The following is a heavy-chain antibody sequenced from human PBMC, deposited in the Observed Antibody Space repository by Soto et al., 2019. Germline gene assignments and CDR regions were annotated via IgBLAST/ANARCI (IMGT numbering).Heavy chain of an antibody. CDR3: AKRSPYSSGWYSPIFDY. V-gene: IGHV3-23*01. CDR2: ISESGGST. J-gene: IGHJ4*02. Sequence: PGGSLRLSCGASGFTFSNYYMSWIRQAPGKGLEWVSYISESGGSTHYADSVRGRFTVSRGNSKNSLSLRMNSLRDEDTAVYFCAKRSPYSSGWYSPIFDYWGQGALVTVSS. D-gene: IGHD6-13*01. CDR1: GFTFSNYY.